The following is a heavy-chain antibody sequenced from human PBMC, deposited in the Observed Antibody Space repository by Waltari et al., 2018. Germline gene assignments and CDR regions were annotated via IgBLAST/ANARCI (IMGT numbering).Heavy chain of an antibody. CDR2: IKDDARKQ. D-gene: IGHD3-10*01. V-gene: IGHV3-7*01. CDR3: VRDRAWFGEFLAEY. CDR1: GFSFTRYW. J-gene: IGHJ4*02. Sequence: EVQLVESGGALVQPGGSLELTCEASGFSFTRYWMSWVRQVPGKGLEWVANIKDDARKQNYVDSVRGRFIVSRDNCKNTVSLQMKNLRVEDSAVYYCVRDRAWFGEFLAEYWGQGTLVTVSS.